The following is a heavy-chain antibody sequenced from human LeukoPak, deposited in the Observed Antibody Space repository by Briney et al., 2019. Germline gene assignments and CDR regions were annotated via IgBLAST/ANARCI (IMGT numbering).Heavy chain of an antibody. CDR2: IYSSGST. V-gene: IGHV4-39*07. CDR3: ARTEKYYYGPETFYFFEY. Sequence: SETLSLTCSVSGVSISSGSNYWGWIRQPPGKTLEWIGSIYSSGSTYYNPSLKSRVIILIDTTKNHFSLNLSSVTAADTAVYYCARTEKYYYGPETFYFFEYWGQGILVTVSS. J-gene: IGHJ4*02. D-gene: IGHD3-10*01. CDR1: GVSISSGSNY.